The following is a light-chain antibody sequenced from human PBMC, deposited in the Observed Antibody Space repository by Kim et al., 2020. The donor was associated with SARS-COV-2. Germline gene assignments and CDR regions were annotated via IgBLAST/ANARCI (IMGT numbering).Light chain of an antibody. CDR1: RSVSSW. CDR2: DAS. Sequence: SAAVGDKVTMTCRASRSVSSWLAWYHQKPGKAPKLLIFDASTLESGVPSRFSGGGSGTEFTLTISRLQPDDFATYYCQQYNSDPYTFGQGTKLEI. J-gene: IGKJ2*01. V-gene: IGKV1-5*01. CDR3: QQYNSDPYT.